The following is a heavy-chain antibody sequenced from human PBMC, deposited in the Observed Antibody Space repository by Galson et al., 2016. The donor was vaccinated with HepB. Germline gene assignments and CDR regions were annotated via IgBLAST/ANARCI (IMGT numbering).Heavy chain of an antibody. CDR1: GFTISSYG. D-gene: IGHD2-2*01. V-gene: IGHV3-33*08. J-gene: IGHJ5*02. CDR2: IWHDGSNK. Sequence: SLRLSCAASGFTISSYGIHWVRQVPGKALEWVALIWHDGSNKFYADSVKGRFTTSRDNSKNTLYLQMNSLTVEDTAVYYCARDRFCSNTRCYGWLDPWGQRTLVTVSS. CDR3: ARDRFCSNTRCYGWLDP.